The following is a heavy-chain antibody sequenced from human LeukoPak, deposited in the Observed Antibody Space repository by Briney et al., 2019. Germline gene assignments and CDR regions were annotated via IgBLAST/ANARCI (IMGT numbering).Heavy chain of an antibody. Sequence: PGGSLRLSCAASGFTFSNAWMSWVRQAPGKGLEWVGRIKSKTDGGTTDYAAPVKGRFTISRDDSKNTLYLQMNSLKTEDTAVYYCTTDRAVRGVIIRFIGYYMDVWGKGTTVTISS. D-gene: IGHD3-10*01. CDR1: GFTFSNAW. CDR2: IKSKTDGGTT. CDR3: TTDRAVRGVIIRFIGYYMDV. J-gene: IGHJ6*03. V-gene: IGHV3-15*01.